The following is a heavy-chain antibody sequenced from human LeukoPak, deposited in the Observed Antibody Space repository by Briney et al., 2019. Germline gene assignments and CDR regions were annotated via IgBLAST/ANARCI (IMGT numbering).Heavy chain of an antibody. J-gene: IGHJ4*02. CDR1: GFTFSSYW. V-gene: IGHV3-7*01. Sequence: PGGSLRLSCAASGFTFSSYWMSWVRQAPGKGLERVANIKQDGSEKYYVDSVKGRFTISRDNAKNSLYLQMNSLRAEDTAVYYCARFPRIAAAYYFDYWGQGTLVTVSS. CDR3: ARFPRIAAAYYFDY. D-gene: IGHD6-13*01. CDR2: IKQDGSEK.